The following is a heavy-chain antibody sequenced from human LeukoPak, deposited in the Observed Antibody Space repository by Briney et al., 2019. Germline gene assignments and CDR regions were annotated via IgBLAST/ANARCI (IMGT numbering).Heavy chain of an antibody. Sequence: SETLSLTCTVSGGSIRNYYWSWIRQPPGKGLEWLGYAYYTGTSKYNPSLKSRLNISVDTSKNQFSLRLTSVTAADTAVYYCATVSGTSSILYWGQGTLVIVSS. V-gene: IGHV4-59*01. CDR2: AYYTGTS. CDR3: ATVSGTSSILY. J-gene: IGHJ4*02. D-gene: IGHD2-2*01. CDR1: GGSIRNYY.